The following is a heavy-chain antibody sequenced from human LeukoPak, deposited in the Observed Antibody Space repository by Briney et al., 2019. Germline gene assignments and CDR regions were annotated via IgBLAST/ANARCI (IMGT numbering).Heavy chain of an antibody. J-gene: IGHJ6*03. CDR3: ARFAAGGSYYYYMDV. CDR1: GFTFSNYA. V-gene: IGHV3-23*01. Sequence: AGGSLRLSCAASGFTFSNYAMSWVRQAPGKGLEWVSGINVSGGSTFYADSVRGRFTISRDNAKNSLYLQMNSLRADDTAVYYCARFAAGGSYYYYMDVWGKGTTVTVSS. D-gene: IGHD3-10*01. CDR2: INVSGGST.